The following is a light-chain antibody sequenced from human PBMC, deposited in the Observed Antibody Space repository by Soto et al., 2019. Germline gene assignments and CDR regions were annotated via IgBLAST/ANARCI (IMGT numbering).Light chain of an antibody. J-gene: IGKJ1*01. V-gene: IGKV3-15*01. CDR2: GAS. Sequence: EIVMTQSPATLSVSPGERATLSCRASQSLSSNLAWYQQKPGQAPRLLIYGASTRAADIPARFSGSGSGTELTLTISSLQSEDFAVYYCQQCNSWPHTFGQGTKVEIK. CDR3: QQCNSWPHT. CDR1: QSLSSN.